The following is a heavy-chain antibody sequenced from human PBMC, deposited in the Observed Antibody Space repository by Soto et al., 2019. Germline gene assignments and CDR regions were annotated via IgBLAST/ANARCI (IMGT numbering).Heavy chain of an antibody. Sequence: GESLKISCRGSGYSFTSYWIGRVRQMPGKGPDWMGIIYPGDSDTRYSPSFQGQVTISADKSISTAYLQWSSLKASDTAMYYCARRRVGDFWSGSDYYYGMDVWGQGTTVTVSS. V-gene: IGHV5-51*01. CDR1: GYSFTSYW. D-gene: IGHD3-3*01. CDR3: ARRRVGDFWSGSDYYYGMDV. J-gene: IGHJ6*02. CDR2: IYPGDSDT.